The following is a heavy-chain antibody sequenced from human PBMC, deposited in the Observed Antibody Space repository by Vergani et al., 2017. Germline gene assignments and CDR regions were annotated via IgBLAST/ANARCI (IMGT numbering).Heavy chain of an antibody. J-gene: IGHJ4*02. CDR1: GFTFSSYA. D-gene: IGHD2-8*01. Sequence: QVQLVESGGGVVQPGRSLRLSCAASGFTFSSYAVHWVRQAPGKGLEWVAVISYDGSNKYYADSVKGRFTISRDNSKNTLYLQMNSLRAEDTALYYCAVYCTNGVCPDYWGQGTLVTVSS. CDR3: AVYCTNGVCPDY. CDR2: ISYDGSNK. V-gene: IGHV3-30-3*01.